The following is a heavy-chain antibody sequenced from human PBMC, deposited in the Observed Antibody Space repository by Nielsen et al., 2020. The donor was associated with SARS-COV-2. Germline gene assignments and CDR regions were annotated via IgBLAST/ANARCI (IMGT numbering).Heavy chain of an antibody. D-gene: IGHD5-18*01. CDR2: IYSGGST. V-gene: IGHV3-53*01. Sequence: GGSLRLSCAASGFTVSSNYMSWVRQAPGKGLEWVSVIYSGGSTYYADSVKGRFTISRDNSKNTLYLQMNSLRAEDTAVYYCARGWGYSYGYYFDYWGQGTLVTVSS. CDR3: ARGWGYSYGYYFDY. CDR1: GFTVSSNY. J-gene: IGHJ4*02.